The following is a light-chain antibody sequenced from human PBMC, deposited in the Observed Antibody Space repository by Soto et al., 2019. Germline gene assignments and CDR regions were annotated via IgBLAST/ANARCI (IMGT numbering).Light chain of an antibody. CDR1: QSVSSY. CDR2: DAS. J-gene: IGKJ5*01. Sequence: EIVLTQSPATLSLSPGERATLSCRASQSVSSYLAWYQQKPGQAPRLLIYDASNRATGITARFSGSVSGTDFTLTISSLEPEDFAVYYCQQRSNLPQNITFGQGTRLEIK. V-gene: IGKV3-11*01. CDR3: QQRSNLPQNIT.